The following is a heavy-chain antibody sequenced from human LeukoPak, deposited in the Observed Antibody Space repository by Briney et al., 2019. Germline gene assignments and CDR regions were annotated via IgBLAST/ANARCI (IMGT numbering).Heavy chain of an antibody. V-gene: IGHV4-34*01. CDR2: INHSGST. D-gene: IGHD2-15*01. J-gene: IGHJ3*01. CDR1: GGSFSGYY. Sequence: SETLSLTCAVYGGSFSGYYWSWIRQPPGKGLEWIGEINHSGSTNYNPSLKSRVTISVDTSKNQFSLKLSSVTAADTAVYYCGRAPRLGFCSGGSCQGGSPFWGKGTMVTF. CDR3: GRAPRLGFCSGGSCQGGSPF.